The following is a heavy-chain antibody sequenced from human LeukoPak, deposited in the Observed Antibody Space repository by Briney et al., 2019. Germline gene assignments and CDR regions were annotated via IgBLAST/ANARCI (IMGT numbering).Heavy chain of an antibody. CDR1: GFTFSSYA. V-gene: IGHV3-23*01. Sequence: GSLRLSCAASGFTFSSYAMSWVRQAPGKGLEWVSAISGSGGSTYYADSVRGRFTISRDNSKNTLYLQMNSLRAEDTAVYYCAKVHYDFWSGPGPFDYWGQGTLVTVSS. CDR3: AKVHYDFWSGPGPFDY. CDR2: ISGSGGST. J-gene: IGHJ4*02. D-gene: IGHD3-3*01.